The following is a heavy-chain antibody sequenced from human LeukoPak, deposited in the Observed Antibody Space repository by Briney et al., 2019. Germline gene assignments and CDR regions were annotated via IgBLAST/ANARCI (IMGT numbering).Heavy chain of an antibody. Sequence: SETLSLTCTVSGGSISSYYWSWIRQPPGKGLEWIGYIYYSGSTNYNPSLKSRVTISVDTSKNQFSLKLSSVTAADTAVYYCARDTLAGYYYYGMDVWGQGTTATVSS. CDR1: GGSISSYY. V-gene: IGHV4-59*01. CDR3: ARDTLAGYYYYGMDV. CDR2: IYYSGST. J-gene: IGHJ6*02.